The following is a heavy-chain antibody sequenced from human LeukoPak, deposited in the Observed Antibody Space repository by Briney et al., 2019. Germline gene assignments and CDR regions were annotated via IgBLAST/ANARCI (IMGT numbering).Heavy chain of an antibody. D-gene: IGHD3-10*01. Sequence: GASVEVSCKASGYTFTSYAMHWVRQAPGQRLEWMGWINAGNGNTKYSQKFQGRVTITRDTSASTAYMELSSLRSEDTAVYYCARDRLLWFGELFYQFDYWGQGTLVTVSS. CDR1: GYTFTSYA. V-gene: IGHV1-3*01. J-gene: IGHJ4*02. CDR2: INAGNGNT. CDR3: ARDRLLWFGELFYQFDY.